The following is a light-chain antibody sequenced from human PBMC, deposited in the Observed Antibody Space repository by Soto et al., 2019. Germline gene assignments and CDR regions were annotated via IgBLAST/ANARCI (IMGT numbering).Light chain of an antibody. CDR3: QQYNNWPRT. CDR1: QSVGSN. J-gene: IGKJ1*01. Sequence: IVMTQSPATLSVSPGGRATLSCRASQSVGSNLASYQQKPGQAPRLLIYAASTRASGFPARFSGGGSGTEFTLTISSLQSEDSAVYYCQQYNNWPRTFGQGTKVDIK. V-gene: IGKV3-15*01. CDR2: AAS.